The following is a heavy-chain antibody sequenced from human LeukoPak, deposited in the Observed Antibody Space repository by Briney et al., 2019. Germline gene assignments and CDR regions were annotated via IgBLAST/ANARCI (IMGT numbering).Heavy chain of an antibody. CDR2: IKHDGSEK. D-gene: IGHD6-19*01. Sequence: PGGSLRLSCAASGFTFSSYWMTWVRQAPGKGLEWVANIKHDGSEKYYVDSLKGRFTISRDNAKNSLYLQMNSLRAGDTAIYYCARASRAVAGIYYYYYYMDVWGKGTTVTVSS. V-gene: IGHV3-7*01. CDR3: ARASRAVAGIYYYYYYMDV. J-gene: IGHJ6*03. CDR1: GFTFSSYW.